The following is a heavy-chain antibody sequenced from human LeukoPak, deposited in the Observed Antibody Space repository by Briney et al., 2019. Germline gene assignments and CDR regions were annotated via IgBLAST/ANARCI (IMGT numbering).Heavy chain of an antibody. J-gene: IGHJ4*02. CDR2: IYWDDDK. Sequence: SGPTLVKPTPTLTLTCTFSGFSLSTSGVGVAWIRQPPGRALEWLALIYWDDDKRYSPSLRSRLTITKDTSKNQVVLTMTNMDPVDTATYYCAHKLDNSRSTYYFDYWGQGTLVTVSS. CDR3: AHKLDNSRSTYYFDY. CDR1: GFSLSTSGVG. V-gene: IGHV2-5*02. D-gene: IGHD5/OR15-5a*01.